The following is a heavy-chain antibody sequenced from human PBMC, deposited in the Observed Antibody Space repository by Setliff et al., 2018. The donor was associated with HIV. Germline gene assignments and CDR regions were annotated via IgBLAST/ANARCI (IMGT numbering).Heavy chain of an antibody. CDR1: GDSIKSSTYH. V-gene: IGHV4-39*07. J-gene: IGHJ4*02. Sequence: SETLSLTCNVSGDSIKSSTYHWGWIRQSSGKGLEWIGSIAYSGSTSYSPSLKSRVTISVDTSNNQFSLRLRSVTAADTAVYYCARDRLGRGGSGYSDWGQGTLVTVSS. CDR2: IAYSGST. CDR3: ARDRLGRGGSGYSD. D-gene: IGHD3-22*01.